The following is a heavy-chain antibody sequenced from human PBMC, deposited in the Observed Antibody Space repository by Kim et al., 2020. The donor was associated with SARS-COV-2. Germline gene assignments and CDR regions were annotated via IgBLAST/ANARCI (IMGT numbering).Heavy chain of an antibody. CDR2: TYSTGNT. V-gene: IGHV4-39*01. Sequence: SETLSLTCTVSGGPISTSSYYWGWIRQSPGRGLEWIGSTYSTGNTYYNPSLKSRVTISVDASKNQFSLKVTSATAADTAVYYCATPKFHDAFDIWGQGTVVTVSS. CDR1: GGPISTSSYY. CDR3: ATPKFHDAFDI. J-gene: IGHJ3*02.